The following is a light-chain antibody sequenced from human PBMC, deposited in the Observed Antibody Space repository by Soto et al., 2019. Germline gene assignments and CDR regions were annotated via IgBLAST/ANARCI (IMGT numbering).Light chain of an antibody. CDR1: TGAVTSGYY. V-gene: IGLV7-43*01. CDR3: LLYYGGTQL. Sequence: QAVVTQEPSLTVSPGGTVTLTCTSSTGAVTSGYYPNWFQQKPGQAPRTLIYSTSNKYSWTPARFSGSLLGGKAALTLSGVQPEDEAEYYCLLYYGGTQLFGGGTKLTVL. CDR2: STS. J-gene: IGLJ2*01.